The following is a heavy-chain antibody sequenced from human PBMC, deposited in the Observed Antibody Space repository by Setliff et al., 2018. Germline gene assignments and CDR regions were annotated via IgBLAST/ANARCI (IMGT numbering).Heavy chain of an antibody. CDR1: GGTFSSYG. CDR2: IIPTLRGPA. V-gene: IGHV1-69*13. J-gene: IGHJ6*03. CDR3: ARLPARRRYYYYMDV. D-gene: IGHD6-6*01. Sequence: SVKVSCKTSGGTFSSYGFSWVRQAPGQGLEWMGGIIPTLRGPANYAQKFQGRVTITADESTSTVFMELSSLRSEDTAVYYCARLPARRRYYYYMDVWGGGTTVTVSS.